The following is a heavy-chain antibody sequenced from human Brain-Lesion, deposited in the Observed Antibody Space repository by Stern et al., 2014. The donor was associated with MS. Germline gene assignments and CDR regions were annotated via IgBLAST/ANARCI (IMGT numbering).Heavy chain of an antibody. CDR2: ITPFTGNT. D-gene: IGHD4-17*01. Sequence: QVQLVQSGAEVKKTGSSVKVSCQASGNTFTNRYLHWVRQAPGQARAGMGWITPFTGNTNYAQNFQDRVTITMDRSMSTAYMDLSSLRSDDTAIYFCAEGGSYGFVYWGQGTLVTVSS. CDR3: AEGGSYGFVY. J-gene: IGHJ4*02. CDR1: GNTFTNRY. V-gene: IGHV1-45*02.